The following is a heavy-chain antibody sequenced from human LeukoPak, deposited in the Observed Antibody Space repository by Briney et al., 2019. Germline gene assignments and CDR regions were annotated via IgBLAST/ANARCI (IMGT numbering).Heavy chain of an antibody. CDR2: IYYSGTT. D-gene: IGHD3-9*01. CDR1: GDSLINFY. V-gene: IGHV4-59*08. CDR3: ARLKFDVLTGYYEALDY. Sequence: SETLSLTCTVSGDSLINFYRSCIRQPPGKGLEWIGYIYYSGTTNYNPSLKSRVTMSVDTSKNQFSLKLRSVTAADTAVYYCARLKFDVLTGYYEALDYWGQGTLVTVSS. J-gene: IGHJ4*02.